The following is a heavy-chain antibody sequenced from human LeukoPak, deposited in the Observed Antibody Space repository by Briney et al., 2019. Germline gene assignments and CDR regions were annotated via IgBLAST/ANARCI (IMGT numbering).Heavy chain of an antibody. D-gene: IGHD3-10*01. CDR2: MNPNSGNT. CDR1: GYTFTSYD. CDR3: ARRYYYGSGSYYNVALRY. Sequence: ASVKVSCKASGYTFTSYDINWVRQATGQGLEWMGWMNPNSGNTGYAQKFQGRVTMTRNTSIGTAYMELSSLRSEDTAVYYCARRYYYGSGSYYNVALRYWGQGTLVTVSS. J-gene: IGHJ1*01. V-gene: IGHV1-8*01.